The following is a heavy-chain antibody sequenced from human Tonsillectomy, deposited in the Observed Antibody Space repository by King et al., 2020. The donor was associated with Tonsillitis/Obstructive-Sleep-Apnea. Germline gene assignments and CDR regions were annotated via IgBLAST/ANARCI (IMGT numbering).Heavy chain of an antibody. CDR1: GLTFSSYA. V-gene: IGHV3-23*04. D-gene: IGHD6-13*01. Sequence: VQLVESGGGLVQPGGSLRLSCGVSGLTFSSYAMSWVRQAPGKGLEWGSTISGRGGGTYYSDSVKGRVTISRDNSKNTLYLQMNSPRAEVTAVYYCAKRRYSSSWTTPNYFDYWGQGTLVTVSS. CDR3: AKRRYSSSWTTPNYFDY. J-gene: IGHJ4*02. CDR2: ISGRGGGT.